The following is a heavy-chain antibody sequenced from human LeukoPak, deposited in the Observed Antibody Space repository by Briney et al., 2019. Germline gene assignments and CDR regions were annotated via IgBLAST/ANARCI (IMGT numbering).Heavy chain of an antibody. D-gene: IGHD3-22*01. Sequence: GGSLRLSCAASGFTFSSYGMHWVRQAPGKGLEWVAVIWYDGSNKYYADSVKGRFTISRDNSKNTLYLQMNSLRAEDTAVYYCANNYDSSTHRDYWGQGTLVTVSS. CDR3: ANNYDSSTHRDY. CDR2: IWYDGSNK. J-gene: IGHJ4*02. CDR1: GFTFSSYG. V-gene: IGHV3-30*02.